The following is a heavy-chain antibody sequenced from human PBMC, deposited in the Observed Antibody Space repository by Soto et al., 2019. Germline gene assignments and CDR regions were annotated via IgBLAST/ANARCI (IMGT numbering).Heavy chain of an antibody. J-gene: IGHJ5*02. CDR2: IKSKTDGGTT. Sequence: LRLSCAASGFTFNNTWMNWVRQAPGKGLEWVGRIKSKTDGGTTDYTAPVKGRFTISRDDSNNTLYLQMNSLKTEDTAVYYCARDGRSHASYPWGHCNLVTV. V-gene: IGHV3-15*07. CDR1: GFTFNNTW. CDR3: ARDGRSHASYP.